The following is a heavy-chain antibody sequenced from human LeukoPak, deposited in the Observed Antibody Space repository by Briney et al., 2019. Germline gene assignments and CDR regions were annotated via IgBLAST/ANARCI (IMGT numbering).Heavy chain of an antibody. CDR2: INNYGDST. CDR3: VKPNLAVAGTRYFDS. Sequence: GGVPRLSCSASGFTFSSYPMHWVRQAPGKGLEYVSAINNYGDSTYYADSVRGRFTISRDNSKNTLYLQMSSLRAEDTAVYSCVKPNLAVAGTRYFDSWGQGTLVTVSS. J-gene: IGHJ4*02. CDR1: GFTFSSYP. D-gene: IGHD6-19*01. V-gene: IGHV3-64D*06.